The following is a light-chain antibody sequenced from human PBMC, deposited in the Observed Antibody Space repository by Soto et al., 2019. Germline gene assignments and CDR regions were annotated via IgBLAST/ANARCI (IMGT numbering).Light chain of an antibody. CDR3: SSYTSSSAPYLV. J-gene: IGLJ2*01. Sequence: QSALTQPASVSGSPGQSITISCTGTSSDVGGYNYVSWYQQHPGKAPKLMIYDVSNRPSGVSNRFSGSKSGNTASLTISGLQAEDEADYYCSSYTSSSAPYLVFGGGTQLTVL. CDR2: DVS. V-gene: IGLV2-14*01. CDR1: SSDVGGYNY.